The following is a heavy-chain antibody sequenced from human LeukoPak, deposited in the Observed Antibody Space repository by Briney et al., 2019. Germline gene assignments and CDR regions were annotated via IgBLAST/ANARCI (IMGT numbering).Heavy chain of an antibody. Sequence: PGGSLRLSCAASGFTFSSYALSWVRQAPAKGLEWVSTMTSDGGGTYSADSVKGRFTVSRDNSKNTLFLQMTRLRAEDTAVYYCAKLDSPWAARGSFDHWGQGALVTVSS. CDR1: GFTFSSYA. D-gene: IGHD3-10*01. CDR2: MTSDGGGT. J-gene: IGHJ5*02. CDR3: AKLDSPWAARGSFDH. V-gene: IGHV3-23*01.